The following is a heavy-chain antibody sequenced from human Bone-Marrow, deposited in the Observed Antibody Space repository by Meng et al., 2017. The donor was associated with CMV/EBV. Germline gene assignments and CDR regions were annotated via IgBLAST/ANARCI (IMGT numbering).Heavy chain of an antibody. CDR3: ASRGYGSPLDY. D-gene: IGHD6-25*01. V-gene: IGHV3-11*04. CDR2: ISTSGSTI. J-gene: IGHJ4*02. CDR1: GFTFSDYY. Sequence: GESLKISCTASGFTFSDYYMIWIRQAPGKGLEWVSYISTSGSTIYYADSVKGRFTISRDNAKNSLYLQMNSLRAEDTAVYYCASRGYGSPLDYWGQGTLVTVSS.